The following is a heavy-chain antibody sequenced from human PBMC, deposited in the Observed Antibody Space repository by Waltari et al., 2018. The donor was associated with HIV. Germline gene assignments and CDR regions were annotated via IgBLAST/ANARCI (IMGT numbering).Heavy chain of an antibody. CDR1: GFTFSSYG. CDR3: AKDRQKIGYYDILTGYLDY. V-gene: IGHV3-30*18. D-gene: IGHD3-9*01. Sequence: QVQLVESGGGVVQPRRSLRLSCAASGFTFSSYGMHWVGQAPGKGLEWVAVISYDGINKYYADSVKGRFTISRDNSKNTLYLQMNSLRAEDTAVYYCAKDRQKIGYYDILTGYLDYWGQGTLVTVSS. CDR2: ISYDGINK. J-gene: IGHJ4*02.